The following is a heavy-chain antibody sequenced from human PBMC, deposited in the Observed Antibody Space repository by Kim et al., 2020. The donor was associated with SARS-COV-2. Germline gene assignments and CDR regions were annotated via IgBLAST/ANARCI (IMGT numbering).Heavy chain of an antibody. Sequence: GGSLRLSCAASGFTFSSYAMHWVRQAPGKGLEWVAVIWYDGSNKYYADSVKGRFTISRDNSKNTLYLQMNSLRAEDTAVYYCAKSPGGYYYYGMDVWGQGTTVTVSS. V-gene: IGHV3-33*06. CDR3: AKSPGGYYYYGMDV. CDR2: IWYDGSNK. J-gene: IGHJ6*02. D-gene: IGHD3-10*01. CDR1: GFTFSSYA.